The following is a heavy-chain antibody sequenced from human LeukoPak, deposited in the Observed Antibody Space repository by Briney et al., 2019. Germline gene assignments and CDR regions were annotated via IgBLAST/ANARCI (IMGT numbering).Heavy chain of an antibody. D-gene: IGHD5-18*01. CDR3: AKGRRRGYAYGTIDS. V-gene: IGHV3-43*01. Sequence: GGSLRLSCAASGFTFDYFTMYWVRQSPGKGLEWVSLISLDGNNAYYADSVRGRFTISRDNSKNFLYLQMNSLTSEDTALYYCAKGRRRGYAYGTIDSWGQGTLVTVSS. CDR1: GFTFDYFT. J-gene: IGHJ4*02. CDR2: ISLDGNNA.